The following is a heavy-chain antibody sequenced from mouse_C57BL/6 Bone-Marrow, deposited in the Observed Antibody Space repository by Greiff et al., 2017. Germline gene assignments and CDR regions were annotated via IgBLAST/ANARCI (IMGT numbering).Heavy chain of an antibody. CDR2: INPGSGGT. V-gene: IGHV1-54*01. CDR1: GYAFTNYL. J-gene: IGHJ3*01. Sequence: QVQLKQSGAELVRPGTSVKVSCKASGYAFTNYLIQWVKQRPGQGLEWIGVINPGSGGTNYNEKFKGKATLTADKSSSTAYMHLSSLTYEDSAVYVHARSKNWGSWCAFWGQGTLVTVSA. CDR3: ARSKNWGSWCAF. D-gene: IGHD4-1*01.